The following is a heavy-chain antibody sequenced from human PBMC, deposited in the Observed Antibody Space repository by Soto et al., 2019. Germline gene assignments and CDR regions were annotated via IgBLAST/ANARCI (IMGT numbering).Heavy chain of an antibody. V-gene: IGHV3-30*18. CDR2: ISYDGSNK. CDR1: GCTCRDHG. CDR3: AKDRTVEILNYYHYLEV. Sequence: WRLLRVSSGASGCTCRDHGSRWVSQDPGKGLEWVAVISYDGSNKYYADSVKGRFTISRDNSKNTLYLQMNSLRAEDTAVYYCAKDRTVEILNYYHYLEVWGKGTTVTVSS. D-gene: IGHD4-4*01. J-gene: IGHJ6*03.